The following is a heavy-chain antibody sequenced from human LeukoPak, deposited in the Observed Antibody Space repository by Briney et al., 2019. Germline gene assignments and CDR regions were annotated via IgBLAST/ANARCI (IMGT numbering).Heavy chain of an antibody. CDR3: ARGRFGSC. CDR1: GFTFSGYE. Sequence: PGGSLRLSCTASGFTFSGYEMNWVRQAPGKGLEWVSYISSSGNSIYYADSVKGRFTISRDNAKNSLYLQMNSLRAEDMAVYYCARGRFGSCWGQGTLVTVCS. CDR2: ISSSGNSI. V-gene: IGHV3-48*03. J-gene: IGHJ1*01. D-gene: IGHD6-13*01.